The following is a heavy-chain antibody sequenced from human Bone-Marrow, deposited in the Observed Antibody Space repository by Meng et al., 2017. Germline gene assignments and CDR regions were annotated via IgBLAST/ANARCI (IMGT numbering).Heavy chain of an antibody. CDR2: IYHSGTA. CDR1: GGSIRSDNYP. D-gene: IGHD5-24*01. J-gene: IGHJ4*02. CDR3: ARGDGYNRYFDY. Sequence: QLQLQESGSGLVKPSQTLSVTCAVSGGSIRSDNYPWSWIRQPPGKGLESIGYIYHSGTAYYNPSLESRVTISVDRSKNQFSLKLSSVTAADTAVYYCARGDGYNRYFDYWGQGTLVTVSS. V-gene: IGHV4-30-2*01.